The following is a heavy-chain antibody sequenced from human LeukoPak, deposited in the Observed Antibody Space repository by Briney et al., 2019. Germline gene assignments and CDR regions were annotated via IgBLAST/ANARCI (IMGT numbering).Heavy chain of an antibody. V-gene: IGHV3-23*01. CDR1: GFTFSNDA. J-gene: IGHJ4*02. CDR3: AREDASSWDY. CDR2: ISDSGDNT. D-gene: IGHD6-13*01. Sequence: GGSLRLSCAASGFTFSNDAMSWVRQAPGKGLEWVSSISDSGDNTYYADSVKGRFTISRDNAKNSLYLQMNSLRAEDTAVYYCAREDASSWDYWGQGILVTVSS.